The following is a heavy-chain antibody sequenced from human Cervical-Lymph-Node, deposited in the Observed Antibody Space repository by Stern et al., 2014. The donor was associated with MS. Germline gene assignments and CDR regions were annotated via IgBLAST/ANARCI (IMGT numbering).Heavy chain of an antibody. CDR1: GFTFDDFD. Sequence: EVQLVESGGGLVQPGRSLRLSCAASGFTFDDFDMNWVRQDPGKGLEWVASIIWDSGRIAYTDSVNGRFTISRDNAKNSLYLQLNSLRSEDTAFYYCARVQYSSSWYMFDYWGQGTLVTVSS. D-gene: IGHD6-13*01. CDR2: IIWDSGRI. V-gene: IGHV3-9*01. J-gene: IGHJ4*02. CDR3: ARVQYSSSWYMFDY.